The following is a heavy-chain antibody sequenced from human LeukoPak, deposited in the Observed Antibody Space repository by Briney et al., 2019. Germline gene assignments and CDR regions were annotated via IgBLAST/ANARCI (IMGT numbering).Heavy chain of an antibody. J-gene: IGHJ6*02. CDR2: ISYDGSNK. CDR3: AKVITMVRGVIPRTDAYYYYGMDV. V-gene: IGHV3-30*18. CDR1: GFTFSSYG. D-gene: IGHD3-10*01. Sequence: QPGRSLRLSCAASGFTFSSYGMHWVRQAPGKGLEWVAVISYDGSNKYYADSVKGRFTISRDNSKNTLYLQMNSLRAEDTAVYYYAKVITMVRGVIPRTDAYYYYGMDVWGQGTTVTVSS.